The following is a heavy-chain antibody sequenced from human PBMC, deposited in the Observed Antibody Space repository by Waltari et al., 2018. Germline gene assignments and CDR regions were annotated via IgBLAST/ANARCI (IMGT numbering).Heavy chain of an antibody. CDR1: GGTFSSYA. CDR3: ARDCSGGSCYDY. Sequence: QVQLVQSGAEVKKPGSSVKVSCKASGGTFSSYAISWVRQAPGQGLEWMGGIIPILGIANYAQKFQGRVTITADKSTSTAYMELSSLRSEDTAVYYCARDCSGGSCYDYWGQGTLVTVSS. D-gene: IGHD2-15*01. J-gene: IGHJ4*02. CDR2: IIPILGIA. V-gene: IGHV1-69*10.